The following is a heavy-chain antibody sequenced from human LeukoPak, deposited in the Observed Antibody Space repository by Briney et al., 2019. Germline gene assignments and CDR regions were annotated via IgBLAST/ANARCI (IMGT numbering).Heavy chain of an antibody. D-gene: IGHD6-19*01. J-gene: IGHJ4*02. CDR1: GFTFSSYA. Sequence: GGSLRLSCAASGFTFSSYAMHWVRQASGKGLEWVAVISYDGSNKYYADSVKGRFTISRDNSKNTLYLQMNSLRAEDTAVYYCAKDYEIREWLVIHYWGQGTLVTVSS. CDR3: AKDYEIREWLVIHY. CDR2: ISYDGSNK. V-gene: IGHV3-30-3*01.